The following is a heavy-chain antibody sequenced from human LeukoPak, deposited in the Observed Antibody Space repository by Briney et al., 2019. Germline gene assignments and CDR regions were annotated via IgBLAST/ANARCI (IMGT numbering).Heavy chain of an antibody. Sequence: PSESLSLTCTVSGGSISSSSYYWGWIRPPPGKGLAWIGSIYYSGSTYYNPSLKSRVTISVDTSKNQFSLKLSSVTAADTAVYYCARHGTVVIAGAELDYWGQGTLVTVSS. CDR2: IYYSGST. J-gene: IGHJ4*02. V-gene: IGHV4-39*01. CDR1: GGSISSSSYY. CDR3: ARHGTVVIAGAELDY. D-gene: IGHD2-21*01.